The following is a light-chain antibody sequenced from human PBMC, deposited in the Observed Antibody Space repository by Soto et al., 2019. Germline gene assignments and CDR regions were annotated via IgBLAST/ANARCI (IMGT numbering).Light chain of an antibody. CDR1: QSVSNNY. CDR3: QQGGNWPLT. V-gene: IGKV3-11*01. J-gene: IGKJ5*01. Sequence: ENVLTQSPATLSLSPGEGATLSCRASQSVSNNYLAWYQQKPGQAPRLLIYDASSRASGIPARFSGSGSGTDFTLTISSLEPEDFAVYYCQQGGNWPLTFGQGTRLEI. CDR2: DAS.